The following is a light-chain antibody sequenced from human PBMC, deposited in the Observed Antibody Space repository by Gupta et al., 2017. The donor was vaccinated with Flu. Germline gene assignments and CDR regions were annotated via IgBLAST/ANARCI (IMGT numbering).Light chain of an antibody. CDR3: CSFAGSSRGV. CDR2: EGS. J-gene: IGLJ1*01. V-gene: IGLV2-23*01. Sequence: QSALTQPAPVSGSPGQSITISCTGTSSDVGSYNLVSWYQQHPGKAPKVIIYEGSKRPSGVSNRFSGSKSGNTASLTISGLQVEDEADYYCCSFAGSSRGVFGTGTKVTVL. CDR1: SSDVGSYNL.